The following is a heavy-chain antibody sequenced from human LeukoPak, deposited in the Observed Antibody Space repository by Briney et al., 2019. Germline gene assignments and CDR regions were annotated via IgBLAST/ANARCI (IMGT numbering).Heavy chain of an antibody. CDR1: GYTFTGYY. J-gene: IGHJ4*02. CDR2: INPNRGGT. D-gene: IGHD6-13*01. Sequence: ASVKVSCKASGYTFTGYYMHWVRQAPGQGLEWMGWINPNRGGTNYEQQFQGRVTMTRDTSINTAYMELSRLRSDDTALYYCARARRAAGFDYWGQGTLVTVSS. V-gene: IGHV1-2*02. CDR3: ARARRAAGFDY.